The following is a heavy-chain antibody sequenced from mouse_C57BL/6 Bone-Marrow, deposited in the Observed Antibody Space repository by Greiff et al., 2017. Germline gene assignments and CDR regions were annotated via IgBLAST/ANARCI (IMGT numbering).Heavy chain of an antibody. V-gene: IGHV5-17*01. J-gene: IGHJ1*03. CDR1: GFTFSDYG. D-gene: IGHD1-1*01. CDR3: ARTGYYYGSSYPWYFDV. CDR2: ISSGSSTL. Sequence: EVQRVESGGGLVKPGGSLTLSCAASGFTFSDYGMHWVRQAPEKGLEWVAYISSGSSTLYYADTVKGRFTISRDNAKNTLFLQMTSLRSEDTAMYYCARTGYYYGSSYPWYFDVWGTGTTVTVAS.